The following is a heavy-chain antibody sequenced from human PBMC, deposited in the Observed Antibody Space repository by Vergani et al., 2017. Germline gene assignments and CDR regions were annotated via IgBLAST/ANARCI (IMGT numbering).Heavy chain of an antibody. J-gene: IGHJ3*02. CDR1: GYSFTSYW. Sequence: EVPLVQSGAEVKTPGESLKISCTGSGYSFTSYWIGWVRQMPGKGLEWMGIIYPGDSDTRYSPSFQGQVTISADKSISTAYLQWSSLKASDTAMYYCARQAYYDSSGYYSFGSTVKNAFDIWGQGTMVTVSS. CDR3: ARQAYYDSSGYYSFGSTVKNAFDI. CDR2: IYPGDSDT. D-gene: IGHD3-22*01. V-gene: IGHV5-51*01.